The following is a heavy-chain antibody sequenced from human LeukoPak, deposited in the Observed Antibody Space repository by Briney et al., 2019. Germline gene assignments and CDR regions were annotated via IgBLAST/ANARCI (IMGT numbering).Heavy chain of an antibody. CDR2: ISAYNGNT. D-gene: IGHD4-17*01. CDR1: GYTFTSYG. CDR3: ARCLGGDYVSDTYWYFDL. Sequence: ASVKVSFKASGYTFTSYGISWVRQAPGQGLEWMGWISAYNGNTNYAQKLQGRVTMTTDTSTSTAYMELRSLRSDDTAVYYCARCLGGDYVSDTYWYFDLWGRGSLVTVSS. J-gene: IGHJ2*01. V-gene: IGHV1-18*01.